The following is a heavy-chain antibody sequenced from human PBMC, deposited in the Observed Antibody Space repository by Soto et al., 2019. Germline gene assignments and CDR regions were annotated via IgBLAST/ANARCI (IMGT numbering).Heavy chain of an antibody. V-gene: IGHV3-33*01. CDR2: IWYDGSNK. Sequence: QRLSCAASGFTFSSYGMHWVRQAPGKGLEWVAGIWYDGSNKYYADSVKGRFTISIDNSKNTLYLQMNSLRAEDTAVCYCASERQYDYYGSGSYYNSNFDYWGQGTMVTVYS. CDR1: GFTFSSYG. D-gene: IGHD3-10*01. CDR3: ASERQYDYYGSGSYYNSNFDY. J-gene: IGHJ4*02.